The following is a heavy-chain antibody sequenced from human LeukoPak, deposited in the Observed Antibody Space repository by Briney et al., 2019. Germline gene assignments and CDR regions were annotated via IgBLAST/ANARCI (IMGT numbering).Heavy chain of an antibody. CDR3: ATITFGGVISL. Sequence: SETLSLTCAVSGGSISSSNWWSWVRPPPGKGLEWIGEIYHSGSTNYNPSLKSRVTISVDKSKNQFSLKLSSVTAADTAVYYCATITFGGVISLWGQGTLVTVSS. CDR1: GGSISSSNW. D-gene: IGHD3-16*02. V-gene: IGHV4-4*02. J-gene: IGHJ4*02. CDR2: IYHSGST.